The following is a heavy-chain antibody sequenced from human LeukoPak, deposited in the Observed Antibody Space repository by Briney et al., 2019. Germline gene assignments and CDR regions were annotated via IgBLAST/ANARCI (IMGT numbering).Heavy chain of an antibody. Sequence: ASVKVSCKASGYTFTSYYMHWVRQAPGQGLEWMGIINPSGGSTSYAQKFQGRATMTRDMSTSTVYMELSSLRSEDTAVYYCARERMVRGGNTGTNDYWGQGTLVTVSS. CDR3: ARERMVRGGNTGTNDY. D-gene: IGHD3-10*01. V-gene: IGHV1-46*01. J-gene: IGHJ4*02. CDR2: INPSGGST. CDR1: GYTFTSYY.